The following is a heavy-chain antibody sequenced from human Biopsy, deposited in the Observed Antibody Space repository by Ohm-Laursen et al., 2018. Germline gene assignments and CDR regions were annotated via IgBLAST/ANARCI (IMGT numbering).Heavy chain of an antibody. CDR3: GRAVRNHLLSAP. D-gene: IGHD2/OR15-2a*01. Sequence: SANVPCKTSCYTFTSYDITWVRQASGQPAEWIGWLYPVSWNSNFGQKFRGKGSVTSATIISTAYMELSVLTSDDTVPYYCGRAVRNHLLSAPWGQGTLVTVTS. V-gene: IGHV1-8*02. CDR1: CYTFTSYD. J-gene: IGHJ5*02. CDR2: LYPVSWNS.